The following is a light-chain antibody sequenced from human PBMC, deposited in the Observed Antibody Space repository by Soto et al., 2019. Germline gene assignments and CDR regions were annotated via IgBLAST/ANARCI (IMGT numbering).Light chain of an antibody. CDR1: SSDVGAYNS. Sequence: QSVLAQPASVSGSPGQSITISCTGTSSDVGAYNSVSWYQQHPHRAPQVIIYKGTQRPSGVSNRFSGSTSGNAPSLTISALQVEDEADYSCCSYAASYTFVSGTGTKGTVL. V-gene: IGLV2-23*01. J-gene: IGLJ1*01. CDR3: CSYAASYTFV. CDR2: KGT.